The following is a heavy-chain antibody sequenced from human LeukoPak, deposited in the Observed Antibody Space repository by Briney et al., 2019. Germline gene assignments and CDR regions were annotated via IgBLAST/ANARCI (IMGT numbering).Heavy chain of an antibody. V-gene: IGHV3-23*01. D-gene: IGHD3-10*01. Sequence: PGGSLRLSCAASEFTFDNYAMSWVRQAPGKGLEWVSVISGSGYYSYYADSVKGRFTISRDKSKNTLYLQMNSLRAEDTAVYYCAKASGSGSFHDAFDIWGQGTIVTVSS. CDR3: AKASGSGSFHDAFDI. CDR2: ISGSGYYS. J-gene: IGHJ3*02. CDR1: EFTFDNYA.